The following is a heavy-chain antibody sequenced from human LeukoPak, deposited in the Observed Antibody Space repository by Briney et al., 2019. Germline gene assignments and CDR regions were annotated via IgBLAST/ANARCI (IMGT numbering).Heavy chain of an antibody. CDR2: ISRSSSPI. CDR1: GFTFKLYW. D-gene: IGHD1-26*01. J-gene: IGHJ4*02. Sequence: PGGSLRLSCAVSGFTFKLYWMHWVRQAPGKGLQWISYISRSSSPIYYADSVKGRFTISRDNSKNTLYLQMNSLRAEDTAVYYCAKDIWLGATEGNLFDYWGQGTLVTVSS. V-gene: IGHV3-48*01. CDR3: AKDIWLGATEGNLFDY.